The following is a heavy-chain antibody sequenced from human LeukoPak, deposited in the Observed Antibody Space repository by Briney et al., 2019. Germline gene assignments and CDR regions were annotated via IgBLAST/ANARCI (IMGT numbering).Heavy chain of an antibody. Sequence: PSETLSLTCTVSGGSISSSSYYWGWIRQPPGKGLEWIGSIYYSGSTYYNPSLKSRVTISADTSKNQFSLKLSSVTAADTAVYYCARQTYSGSRFYWFDPWGQGTLVTVSS. CDR1: GGSISSSSYY. V-gene: IGHV4-39*01. CDR2: IYYSGST. J-gene: IGHJ5*01. CDR3: ARQTYSGSRFYWFDP. D-gene: IGHD1-26*01.